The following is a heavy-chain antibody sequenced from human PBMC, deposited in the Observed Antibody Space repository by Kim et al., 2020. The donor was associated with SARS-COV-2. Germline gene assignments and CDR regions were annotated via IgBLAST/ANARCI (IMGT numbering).Heavy chain of an antibody. J-gene: IGHJ4*02. D-gene: IGHD4-17*01. Sequence: EAASVKCRVTISRANSKNTLYLQMNSLRAKDTAVYYCAKENYPTVTTFDYWGQGTLVTVSS. CDR3: AKENYPTVTTFDY. V-gene: IGHV3-30*02.